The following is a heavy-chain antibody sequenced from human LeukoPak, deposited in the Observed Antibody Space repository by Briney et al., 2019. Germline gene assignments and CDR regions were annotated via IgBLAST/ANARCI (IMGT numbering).Heavy chain of an antibody. J-gene: IGHJ5*02. CDR1: GYTFTSYG. CDR3: AGVRVSSGWILKWFDP. Sequence: ASVKVSCKASGYTFTSYGISWVRQAPGQGLEWMGWISAYNGNTNYAQKLQGRVTMTTDTSTSTAYMELRSLRSDDTAVYYCAGVRVSSGWILKWFDPWGQGTLVTVSS. D-gene: IGHD6-19*01. CDR2: ISAYNGNT. V-gene: IGHV1-18*01.